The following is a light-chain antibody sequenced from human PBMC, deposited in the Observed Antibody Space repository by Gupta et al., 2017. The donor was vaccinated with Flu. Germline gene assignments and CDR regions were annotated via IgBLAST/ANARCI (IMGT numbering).Light chain of an antibody. CDR3: QQDDSPPLT. J-gene: IGKJ5*01. V-gene: IGKV3-20*01. CDR2: GAS. Sequence: EVVLTQSPGTLSLSPGERATLSCRASQSVDSHLAWHQQKPGQAPRLLILGASSRAAAIPDRFSGSGSGTDFTLTISRLEPEDFAVYCCQQDDSPPLTFGQGTRLEIK. CDR1: QSVDSH.